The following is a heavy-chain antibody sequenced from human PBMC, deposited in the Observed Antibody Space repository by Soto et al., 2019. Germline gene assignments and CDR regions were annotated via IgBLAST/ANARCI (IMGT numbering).Heavy chain of an antibody. CDR1: VFSFDDYA. V-gene: IGHV3-9*01. D-gene: IGHD2-2*01. CDR2: ISWNSGSI. CDR3: AKDNGVPAAMASYYYYYGMGL. J-gene: IGHJ6*02. Sequence: EVQLVESGGGLVQPGRSLRLSCAASVFSFDDYAMHWVRQAPGKGLEWVSGISWNSGSIGYADSVKCRFTISRDNAKNSLYLQMNSRRAEDTALYYCAKDNGVPAAMASYYYYYGMGLWGQGTTVTVSS.